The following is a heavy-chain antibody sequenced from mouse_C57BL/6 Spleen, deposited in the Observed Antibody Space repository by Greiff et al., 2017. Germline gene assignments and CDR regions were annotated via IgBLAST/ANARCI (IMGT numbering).Heavy chain of an antibody. V-gene: IGHV14-2*01. CDR1: GFNIKDYY. D-gene: IGHD1-1*01. J-gene: IGHJ1*03. CDR3: ARRGSYDYWYFDV. CDR2: IDPEDGET. Sequence: EVQLQQSGAELVKPGASVKLSCTASGFNIKDYYMHWVKQRTEQGLEWIGRIDPEDGETKYAPKFPGKATITADTSANTASLQLSSLTSEDTAVYYCARRGSYDYWYFDVWCTGTTVTVSS.